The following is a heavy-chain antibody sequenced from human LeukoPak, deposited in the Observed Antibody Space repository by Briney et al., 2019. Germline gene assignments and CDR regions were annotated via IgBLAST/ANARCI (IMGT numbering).Heavy chain of an antibody. CDR2: IWYDGSSE. D-gene: IGHD2-2*01. Sequence: PGGSLRLSCAASGFSFSSYGMHWVRHAPGKGLEWVAVIWYDGSSEKYADSVKGRFTISRDNSKNTLYLQMNSLRAEDTALYYCAKGLYCSSTSCYFENYYYYYMDVWGKGTTVTVSS. CDR3: AKGLYCSSTSCYFENYYYYYMDV. V-gene: IGHV3-33*06. CDR1: GFSFSSYG. J-gene: IGHJ6*03.